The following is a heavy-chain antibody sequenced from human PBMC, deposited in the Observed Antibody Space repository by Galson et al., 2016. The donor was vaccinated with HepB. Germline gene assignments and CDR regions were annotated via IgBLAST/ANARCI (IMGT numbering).Heavy chain of an antibody. D-gene: IGHD4-11*01. J-gene: IGHJ6*03. CDR2: IYSTGTT. CDR3: ARGNDYRPYYYYMDV. CDR1: GGSISSGGYY. Sequence: TLSLTCNVSGGSISSGGYYWSWIRQHPGKGLEWIGYIYSTGTTYYNPSLKSRLTISVDTSKKQFSLKLSSVTAADTAVYYCARGNDYRPYYYYMDVWGKGTTVTVS. V-gene: IGHV4-31*03.